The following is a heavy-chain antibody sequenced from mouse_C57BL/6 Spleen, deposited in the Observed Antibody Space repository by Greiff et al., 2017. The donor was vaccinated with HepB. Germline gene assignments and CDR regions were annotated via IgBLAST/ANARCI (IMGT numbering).Heavy chain of an antibody. Sequence: VQLKESGAELVRPGASVKLSCTASGFNIKDYYMHWVKQRPEQGLEWIGRIDPEDGDTEYAPKFQGKATMTADTSSNTAYLQLSSLTSEDTAVYYCTPIITTDYYFDYWGQGTTLTVSS. CDR2: IDPEDGDT. J-gene: IGHJ2*01. CDR1: GFNIKDYY. CDR3: TPIITTDYYFDY. D-gene: IGHD1-1*01. V-gene: IGHV14-1*01.